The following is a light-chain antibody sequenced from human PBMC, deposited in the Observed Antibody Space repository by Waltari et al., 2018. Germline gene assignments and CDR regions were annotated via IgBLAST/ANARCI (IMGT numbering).Light chain of an antibody. CDR3: SSYTSSTSVV. V-gene: IGLV2-14*03. CDR1: RSAVDGYNF. CDR2: DVN. J-gene: IGLJ2*01. Sequence: QSAQTQPASVSGSPGQSITISCPGTRSAVDGYNFVSWYQHHPGKAPKLLIYDVNNRPSGVSDRFSGSKSGNTASLTISGLQAEDEADYYCSSYTSSTSVVFGGGTQLTVL.